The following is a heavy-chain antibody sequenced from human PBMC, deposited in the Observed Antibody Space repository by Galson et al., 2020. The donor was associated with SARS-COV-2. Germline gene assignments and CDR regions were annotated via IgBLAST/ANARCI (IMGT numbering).Heavy chain of an antibody. Sequence: SETLSLTCTVSGYSISSGYYWGWIRQPPGKGLEWIGSIYHSGSTYYNPSLKSRVTISVDTSKNQFSLKLSSVTAADTAVYYCARGPRYSSGWYLWGAFDIWGQGTMVTVSS. V-gene: IGHV4-38-2*02. D-gene: IGHD6-19*01. CDR2: IYHSGST. CDR1: GYSISSGYY. J-gene: IGHJ3*02. CDR3: ARGPRYSSGWYLWGAFDI.